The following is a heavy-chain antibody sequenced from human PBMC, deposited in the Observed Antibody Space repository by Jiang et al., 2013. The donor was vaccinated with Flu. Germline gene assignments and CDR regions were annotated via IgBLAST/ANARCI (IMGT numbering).Heavy chain of an antibody. V-gene: IGHV4-34*01. Sequence: FSGYYWSWIRQPPGKGWSGLGKSIIVEAPTTTRPLKSRVTISVDTSKNQFSLKLSSVTAADTAVYYCARGAGDIVLIRYYYYGMDVWGQGTTVTVSS. CDR3: ARGAGDIVLIRYYYYGMDV. J-gene: IGHJ6*02. D-gene: IGHD2-8*01. CDR2: SIIVEAP. CDR1: FSGYY.